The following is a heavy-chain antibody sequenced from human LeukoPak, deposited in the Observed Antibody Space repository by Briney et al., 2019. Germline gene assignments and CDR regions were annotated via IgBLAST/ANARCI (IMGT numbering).Heavy chain of an antibody. CDR1: GYTFSGYY. D-gene: IGHD3-22*01. V-gene: IGHV1-2*02. Sequence: GASVKVSCKASGYTFSGYYMHWVRQAPGQGLEWMGWINPNSGGTNYAQKFQGRVTMTRDKSISTAYMELSRLRSDDTAVYYCARDHYYYDSSGRDYWGQGTLVTVSS. CDR3: ARDHYYYDSSGRDY. CDR2: INPNSGGT. J-gene: IGHJ4*02.